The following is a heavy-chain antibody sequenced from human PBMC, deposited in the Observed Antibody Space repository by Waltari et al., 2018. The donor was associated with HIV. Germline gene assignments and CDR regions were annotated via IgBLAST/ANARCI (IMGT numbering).Heavy chain of an antibody. D-gene: IGHD6-25*01. CDR3: AGGGGSGDYFDY. J-gene: IGHJ4*02. V-gene: IGHV3-30*04. CDR2: ISYDGSNK. CDR1: GFTFSSYA. Sequence: QVQLVESGGGVVQPGRSLRLSCAASGFTFSSYAMHWVRQAPGKGLEWVAVISYDGSNKYYADSVKGRFTISRDNSKNTLYLQMNSLRAEDTAVYYCAGGGGSGDYFDYWGQGTLVTVSS.